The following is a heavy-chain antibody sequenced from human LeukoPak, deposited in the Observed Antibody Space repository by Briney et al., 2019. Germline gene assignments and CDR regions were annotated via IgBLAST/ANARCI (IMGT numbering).Heavy chain of an antibody. V-gene: IGHV3-23*01. CDR1: GFTFSTYG. Sequence: GGSLRLSCAASGFTFSTYGMSWVRQAPGKGLEWVSAISGSGGSTYYADSVKGRFTISRDNAKNSLYLQMNSLRAEDTAVYYCARDRFAGDYALDYWGQGTLVTVSS. D-gene: IGHD4-17*01. J-gene: IGHJ4*02. CDR3: ARDRFAGDYALDY. CDR2: ISGSGGST.